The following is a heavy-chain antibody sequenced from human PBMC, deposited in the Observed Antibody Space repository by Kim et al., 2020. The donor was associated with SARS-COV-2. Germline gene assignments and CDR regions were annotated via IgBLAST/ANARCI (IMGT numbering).Heavy chain of an antibody. V-gene: IGHV3-74*01. Sequence: NRYGGTQSEAASLKGRFNISRDNAKNTLYLQMNSLRAEDTAVYYCARDPFWGQGTLVTVSS. CDR2: NRYGGTQ. J-gene: IGHJ4*02. CDR3: ARDPF.